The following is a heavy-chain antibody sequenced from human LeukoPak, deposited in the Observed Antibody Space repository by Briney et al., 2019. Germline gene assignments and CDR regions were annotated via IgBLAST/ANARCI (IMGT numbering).Heavy chain of an antibody. CDR3: ARVRWSTNYFDY. CDR1: GFTFTNYW. V-gene: IGHV3-7*01. Sequence: GGSLRLSCAASGFTFTNYWMSWVRQAPGKGLELVANIKQDRSEKYYVDSVKGRFTISRDNAKNSLYLQMNSLRAEDTAVYYCARVRWSTNYFDYWGQGTLVTVSS. CDR2: IKQDRSEK. J-gene: IGHJ4*02. D-gene: IGHD5-24*01.